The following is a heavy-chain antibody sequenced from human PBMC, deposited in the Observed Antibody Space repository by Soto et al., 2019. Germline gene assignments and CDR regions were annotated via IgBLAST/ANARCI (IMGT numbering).Heavy chain of an antibody. CDR1: GGSFSGYY. Sequence: SETLSLTCAVYGGSFSGYYWSWIRQPPGKGLEWIGEINHSGSTNYNPSLKSRVTISVDTSKNQFSLKLSSVTAADTAVYYCARGRRLASSFDYWGQGMLVT. CDR3: ARGRRLASSFDY. D-gene: IGHD6-19*01. V-gene: IGHV4-34*01. J-gene: IGHJ4*02. CDR2: INHSGST.